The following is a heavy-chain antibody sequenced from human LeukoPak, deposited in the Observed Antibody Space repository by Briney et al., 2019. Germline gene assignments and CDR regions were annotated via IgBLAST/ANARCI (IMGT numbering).Heavy chain of an antibody. J-gene: IGHJ3*02. CDR2: IYYSGST. Sequence: SETLSLTCTVSGGSISSGDYYWSWIRQPPGKGLEWIGYIYYSGSTYYNPSLKSRVTISVGTSKNQFSLKLSSVTAADTAVYYCARVAGDFTEDAFDIWGQGTMVTVSS. CDR3: ARVAGDFTEDAFDI. CDR1: GGSISSGDYY. V-gene: IGHV4-30-4*01. D-gene: IGHD4-17*01.